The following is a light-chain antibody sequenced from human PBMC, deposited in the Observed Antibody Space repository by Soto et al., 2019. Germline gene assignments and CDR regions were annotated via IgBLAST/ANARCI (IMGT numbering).Light chain of an antibody. CDR2: DTS. CDR1: QNIRNN. J-gene: IGKJ4*01. V-gene: IGKV3-15*01. Sequence: IGMKPSPATPSVSPGGSGTLSCRSSQNIRNNLAWYQQKPGQAPRLLFSDTSTRATTVPARFNGSGSGTEFSLAISNLQSEDFAVYYCHQYNNWPLTFGGGTKVDIK. CDR3: HQYNNWPLT.